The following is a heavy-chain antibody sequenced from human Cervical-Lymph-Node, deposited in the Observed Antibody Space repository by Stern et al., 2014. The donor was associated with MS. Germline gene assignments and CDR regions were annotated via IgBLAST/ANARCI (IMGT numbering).Heavy chain of an antibody. V-gene: IGHV2-5*01. CDR3: AHVVVVAATLAY. CDR1: GFSLRTSGVG. Sequence: QIPLQESGPPLVKPTQTLTLTCTFSGFSLRTSGVGVGWIRQPPGKALEWLALIYWNDDKRYSPSLNTRLTITKDTSKNQVVLTMTNMDPVDTATYHCAHVVVVAATLAYWGQGTLVTVSS. CDR2: IYWNDDK. D-gene: IGHD2-15*01. J-gene: IGHJ4*02.